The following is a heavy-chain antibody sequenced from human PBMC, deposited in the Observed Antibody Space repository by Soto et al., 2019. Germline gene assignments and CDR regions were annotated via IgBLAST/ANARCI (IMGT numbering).Heavy chain of an antibody. D-gene: IGHD6-19*01. J-gene: IGHJ4*02. CDR1: GFTSKTYG. V-gene: IGHV3-33*01. CDR3: AIPSGLTVTGPDY. Sequence: QVQLVESGGAVVQPGRSLRLSCAASGFTSKTYGIHWVRQAPGKGLEWVAVIWDDGSTTYYADSVRGRFTTSRDNSKNTLYLQMNRLRVEDTAVYYCAIPSGLTVTGPDYWGQGTLVTVSS. CDR2: IWDDGSTT.